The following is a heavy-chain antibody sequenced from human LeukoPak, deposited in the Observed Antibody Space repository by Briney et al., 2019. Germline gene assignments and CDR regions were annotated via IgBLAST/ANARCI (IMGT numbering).Heavy chain of an antibody. CDR3: AKGRNEDGDAALNY. Sequence: GGSLRLSCAASGFTFSSYAMSWVRQAQEKGLEWVSSISGSGGNTFYADSVKGRFTISRDNSKNTLYLQMNSLRAEDTAAYHCAKGRNEDGDAALNYWGQGTLVTVSS. J-gene: IGHJ4*02. V-gene: IGHV3-23*01. D-gene: IGHD4-17*01. CDR1: GFTFSSYA. CDR2: ISGSGGNT.